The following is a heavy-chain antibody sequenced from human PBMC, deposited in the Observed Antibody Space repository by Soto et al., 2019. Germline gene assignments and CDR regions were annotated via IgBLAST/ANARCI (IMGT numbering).Heavy chain of an antibody. Sequence: SQTLSLTCAISGYSVSSNSAAWNVIRQSPSRGLEWLGRTYYRSKWYNDYAVSVKSRITINPDTSKNQFSLQLNSVTPEDTAVYYCARVAAARYCSGGSCYRAEYFQHWGQGTLVTVSS. CDR2: TYYRSKWYN. V-gene: IGHV6-1*01. CDR1: GYSVSSNSAA. J-gene: IGHJ1*01. CDR3: ARVAAARYCSGGSCYRAEYFQH. D-gene: IGHD2-15*01.